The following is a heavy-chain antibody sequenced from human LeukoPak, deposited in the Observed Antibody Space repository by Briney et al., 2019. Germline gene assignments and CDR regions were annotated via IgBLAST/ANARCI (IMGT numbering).Heavy chain of an antibody. J-gene: IGHJ4*02. Sequence: PGGSLRLSCVASGFTFSSYAMHWVGQVPGKGPEWVAVISYDGSNKYYVDSVKGRFTISRDNSKNTLCVQMNSLRAEDAAVYYCARALNPDFNTRGPLGYWGQGTLVTVSS. CDR3: ARALNPDFNTRGPLGY. D-gene: IGHD1-14*01. CDR1: GFTFSSYA. CDR2: ISYDGSNK. V-gene: IGHV3-30*04.